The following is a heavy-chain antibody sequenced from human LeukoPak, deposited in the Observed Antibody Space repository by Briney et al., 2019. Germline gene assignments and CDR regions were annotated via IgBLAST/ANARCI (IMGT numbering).Heavy chain of an antibody. CDR3: ASTPSRGAFDI. CDR2: ISSSSSTI. Sequence: GGSPRLSCAASGLIFSNAWMNWVRQAPGKGLKRVSYISSSSSTIYYADSVKGRFTISRDNAKNSLYLQMNSLRAEDTAVYYCASTPSRGAFDIWGQGTMVTVSS. CDR1: GLIFSNAW. V-gene: IGHV3-48*01. J-gene: IGHJ3*02.